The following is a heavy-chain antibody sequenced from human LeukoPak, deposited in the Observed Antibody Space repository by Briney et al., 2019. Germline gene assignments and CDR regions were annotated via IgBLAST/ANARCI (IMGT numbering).Heavy chain of an antibody. Sequence: SETLSLTCTVSGGSISSGDYYWSWIRQPPGKGLEWIGYIYYSGSTYYNPSLKSRVTISVDTSKNQFSLKLSSVTAADTAVYYCARSDYYDSSGYYSEYWGPGTLVTVSS. J-gene: IGHJ4*02. CDR2: IYYSGST. CDR1: GGSISSGDYY. V-gene: IGHV4-30-4*08. CDR3: ARSDYYDSSGYYSEY. D-gene: IGHD3-22*01.